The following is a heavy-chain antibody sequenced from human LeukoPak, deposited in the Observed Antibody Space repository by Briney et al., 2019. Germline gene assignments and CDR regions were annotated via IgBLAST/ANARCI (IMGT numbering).Heavy chain of an antibody. CDR3: VRTTVAGRGEWFDP. J-gene: IGHJ5*02. CDR1: GGSISSYY. V-gene: IGHV4-59*01. CDR2: IYYSGST. D-gene: IGHD6-19*01. Sequence: SETLSLTCTVSGGSISSYYWSWIRQPPGKGLEWIGYIYYSGSTNYNPSLKSRVTISVDTSKNQFSLKLSSVTAADTAVYYCVRTTVAGRGEWFDPWGQGTLVTVSS.